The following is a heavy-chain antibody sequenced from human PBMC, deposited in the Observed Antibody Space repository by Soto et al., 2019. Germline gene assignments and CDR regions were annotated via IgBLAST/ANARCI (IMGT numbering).Heavy chain of an antibody. CDR2: IYYSGST. Sequence: SETLSLTCTVSGGSISSGGYYWSWIRQHPGKGLEWIGYIYYSGSTYYNPSLKSRVTISVDTSKNQFSLKLSSVTAADTAVYYCASLYGGTDRVDYWGQGTLVTVPS. J-gene: IGHJ4*02. CDR1: GGSISSGGYY. V-gene: IGHV4-31*03. CDR3: ASLYGGTDRVDY. D-gene: IGHD4-17*01.